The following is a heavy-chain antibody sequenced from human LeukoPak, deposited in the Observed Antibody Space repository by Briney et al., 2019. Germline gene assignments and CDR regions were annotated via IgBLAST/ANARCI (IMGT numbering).Heavy chain of an antibody. CDR2: INRSGST. V-gene: IGHV4-34*01. D-gene: IGHD3-10*01. Sequence: SETLSLTCAVYGGSFSGYYWSWIRQPPGKGLEWIGEINRSGSTNYNPSLKSRVTISVDTSKNQFSLKLSSVTAADTAVYYCASYGSGSPPRYYYYMDVWGKGTTVTVSS. CDR3: ASYGSGSPPRYYYYMDV. J-gene: IGHJ6*03. CDR1: GGSFSGYY.